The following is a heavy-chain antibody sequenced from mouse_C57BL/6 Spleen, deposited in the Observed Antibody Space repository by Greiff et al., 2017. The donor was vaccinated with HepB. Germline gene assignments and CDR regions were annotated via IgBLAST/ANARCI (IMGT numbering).Heavy chain of an antibody. Sequence: EVQLQESGPELVKPGASVKMSCKASGYTFTDYNMHWVKQSHGKSLEWIGYINPNNGGTSYNQKFKGKATLTVNKSSSTAYMELRSLTSEDSAVYYCARDSNYGGRFAYWGQGTLVTVSA. V-gene: IGHV1-22*01. CDR1: GYTFTDYN. D-gene: IGHD2-5*01. J-gene: IGHJ3*01. CDR2: INPNNGGT. CDR3: ARDSNYGGRFAY.